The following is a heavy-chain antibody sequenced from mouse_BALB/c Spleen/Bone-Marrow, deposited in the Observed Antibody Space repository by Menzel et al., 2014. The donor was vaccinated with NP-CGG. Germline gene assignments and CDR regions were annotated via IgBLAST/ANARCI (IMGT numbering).Heavy chain of an antibody. Sequence: VQLQQSGPELVKPGASVKLSCKASDYTFTSSDINWVRQGPEQGLEWMEWIFPGDGSTKYNEKFKGKATLTIDKSSSTAYMQLSRLTSEDSAVYFCARNYKSAWFTYWGQGTLVTVSA. V-gene: IGHV1-85*01. D-gene: IGHD2-12*01. CDR3: ARNYKSAWFTY. CDR1: DYTFTSSD. CDR2: IFPGDGST. J-gene: IGHJ3*01.